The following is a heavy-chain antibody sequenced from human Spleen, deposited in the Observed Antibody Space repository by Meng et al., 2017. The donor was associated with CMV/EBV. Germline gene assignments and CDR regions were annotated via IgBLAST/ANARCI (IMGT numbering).Heavy chain of an antibody. V-gene: IGHV1-24*01. J-gene: IGHJ4*02. CDR3: ARAGDIAARPLDY. Sequence: ASVKVSCKVSGYTLTDLSMHWVRQAPGKGLEWMGGFDPEDGKTIYAQNFQGRVTMTEDTSTDTAYMELTSLTSEDTAVYYCARAGDIAARPLDYWGQGTLVTVSS. CDR2: FDPEDGKT. CDR1: GYTLTDLS. D-gene: IGHD6-6*01.